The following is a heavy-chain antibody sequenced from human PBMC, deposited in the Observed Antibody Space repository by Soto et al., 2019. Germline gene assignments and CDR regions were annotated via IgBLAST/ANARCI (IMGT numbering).Heavy chain of an antibody. J-gene: IGHJ3*02. CDR3: ARERDIVVVPGPIRDAFDI. V-gene: IGHV4-59*01. CDR1: GGSISSYY. Sequence: SETLSLTCTVSGGSISSYYWSWIRQPPGKGLEWIGYIYYSGSTNYNPSLKSRVTISVDTSKNQFSLKLSSVTAADTAVYYCARERDIVVVPGPIRDAFDIWGQGTMVTVSS. D-gene: IGHD2-2*01. CDR2: IYYSGST.